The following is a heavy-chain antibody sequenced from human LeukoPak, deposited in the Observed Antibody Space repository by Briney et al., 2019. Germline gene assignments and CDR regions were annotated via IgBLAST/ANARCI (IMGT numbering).Heavy chain of an antibody. D-gene: IGHD6-19*01. J-gene: IGHJ5*02. Sequence: GGSLRLSCAASGFTFSSYSMNWVRQAPGKGLEWVSYISSSSSTIYYADSVKGRFTISRDNAKNSLYLQMNSLRAEDTALYYCAKDNSVAGTKYNWFDPWGQGTLVTVSS. CDR1: GFTFSSYS. V-gene: IGHV3-48*04. CDR2: ISSSSSTI. CDR3: AKDNSVAGTKYNWFDP.